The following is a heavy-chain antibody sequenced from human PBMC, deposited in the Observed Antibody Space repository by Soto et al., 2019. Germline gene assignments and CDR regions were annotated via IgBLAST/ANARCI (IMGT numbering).Heavy chain of an antibody. CDR2: ISHDGSNK. CDR3: ATEWSSSATEFDF. CDR1: GFTFSSYG. V-gene: IGHV3-30*03. Sequence: GGSLRLSCAASGFTFSSYGMHWVRQAPGRGLEWVAVISHDGSNKYYADSVKGRFTISRGNSKNTLYLQVNSLRAEDTALYYCATEWSSSATEFDFWGQGALVTVSS. D-gene: IGHD6-6*01. J-gene: IGHJ4*02.